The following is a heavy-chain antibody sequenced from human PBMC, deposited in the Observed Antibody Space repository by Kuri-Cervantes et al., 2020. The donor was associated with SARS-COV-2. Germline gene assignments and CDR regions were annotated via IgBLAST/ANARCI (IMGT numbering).Heavy chain of an antibody. D-gene: IGHD3-3*01. CDR2: IKEDGSGQ. CDR1: GFTFSSYA. Sequence: GESLKISCAASGFTFSSYAMSWVRQPPGKGLEWVAKIKEDGSGQYYVDSVKGRFTISRDNAKNTLYLQMNSLRAEDTAVYYCARRYTDVLGFLEWPGKTQYYYYIDVWGKGTTVTVSS. V-gene: IGHV3-7*03. CDR3: ARRYTDVLGFLEWPGKTQYYYYIDV. J-gene: IGHJ6*03.